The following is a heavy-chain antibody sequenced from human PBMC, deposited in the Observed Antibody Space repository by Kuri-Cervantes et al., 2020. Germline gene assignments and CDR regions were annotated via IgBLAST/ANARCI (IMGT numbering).Heavy chain of an antibody. V-gene: IGHV1-18*01. D-gene: IGHD6-19*01. CDR3: AILSGWYKEVWNY. Sequence: ASVKVSCKASGGTFSSYAVSWVRQAPGQGLEWMGWINAGNGNTKYSQKLQGRVTMTTDTSTSTAYMELRSLRSDDTTVYYCAILSGWYKEVWNYWGQGTLVTVSS. J-gene: IGHJ4*02. CDR2: INAGNGNT. CDR1: GGTFSSYA.